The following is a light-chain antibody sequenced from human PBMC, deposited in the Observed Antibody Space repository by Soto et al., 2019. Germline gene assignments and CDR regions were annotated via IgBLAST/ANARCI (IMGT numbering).Light chain of an antibody. CDR3: QQYGSSPPIT. CDR2: DAS. V-gene: IGKV3D-20*01. CDR1: ENINNY. J-gene: IGKJ5*01. Sequence: EIVLTQSPATVTVSPGERVTLSCRASENINNYLAWYQQRPGQAPRLLIYDASSRATGIPDRFSGSGSGTDFTLTISRLEPEDFAVYDCQQYGSSPPITFGQGTRLEIK.